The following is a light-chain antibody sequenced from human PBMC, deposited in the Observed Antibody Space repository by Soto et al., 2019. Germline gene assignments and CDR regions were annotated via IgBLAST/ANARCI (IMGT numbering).Light chain of an antibody. V-gene: IGKV1-39*01. CDR2: AAS. CDR3: QESHST. J-gene: IGKJ2*01. Sequence: DDQMTQSTASLSASVGDSVTITCRASQSIGTYLDWYQHKPGKAPKLLIYAASSLQSGVPSRFSGSGSGTDFTLTISSLQPEDFATYYCQESHSTFGQGTKLEIK. CDR1: QSIGTY.